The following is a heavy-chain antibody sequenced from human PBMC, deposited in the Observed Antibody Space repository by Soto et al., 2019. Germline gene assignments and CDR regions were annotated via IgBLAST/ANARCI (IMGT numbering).Heavy chain of an antibody. J-gene: IGHJ4*02. CDR2: IIPIFGTA. D-gene: IGHD6-13*01. Sequence: GASVKVSCKASGGTFSSYAISWVRQAPGQGLEWMGGIIPIFGTANYAQKFQGRVTITADESTSTAYMELSSLRSEDTAVYYCARVQEKHSSSWYYFDYWGQGTLVTVPQ. CDR3: ARVQEKHSSSWYYFDY. V-gene: IGHV1-69*13. CDR1: GGTFSSYA.